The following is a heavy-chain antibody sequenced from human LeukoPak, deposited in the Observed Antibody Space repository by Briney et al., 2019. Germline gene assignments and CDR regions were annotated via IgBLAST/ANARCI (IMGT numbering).Heavy chain of an antibody. CDR2: ISSSGSTI. V-gene: IGHV3-11*01. Sequence: GSLRLSCAASGFTFSDYYMSWIRQAPGKGLERVSYISSSGSTIYYADSVKGRFTISRDNAKNSLYLQMNSLRAEDTAVYYCARDRFLGQLVDYWGQGTLVTVSS. CDR3: ARDRFLGQLVDY. CDR1: GFTFSDYY. D-gene: IGHD6-6*01. J-gene: IGHJ4*02.